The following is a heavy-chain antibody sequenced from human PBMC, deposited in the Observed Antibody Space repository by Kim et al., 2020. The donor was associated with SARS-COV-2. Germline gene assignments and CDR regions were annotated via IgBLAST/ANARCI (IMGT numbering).Heavy chain of an antibody. J-gene: IGHJ4*02. Sequence: SETLSLTCTVSGGSISGYYWSWIRQTPDKGLEWIGYVYYSGFTNYNPSLKSRVTVSVDTAKSQFSLELSSVTAADTAVYYCAKGAGDGSNHFDFWSQGTLVTVSS. CDR1: GGSISGYY. CDR2: VYYSGFT. V-gene: IGHV4-59*13. CDR3: AKGAGDGSNHFDF. D-gene: IGHD1-26*01.